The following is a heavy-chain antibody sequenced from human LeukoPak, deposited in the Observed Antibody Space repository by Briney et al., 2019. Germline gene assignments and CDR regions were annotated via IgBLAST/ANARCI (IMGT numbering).Heavy chain of an antibody. Sequence: GGSLRLSYAASGFTFSSYGMHWVRQAPGKGLEWVAVISYDGSNKFYADSVKGRFTISRDNSKNTLYLQMNSLRAEDTAVYYCVKESGYFDYWGQGTLVTVSS. J-gene: IGHJ4*02. CDR3: VKESGYFDY. CDR2: ISYDGSNK. CDR1: GFTFSSYG. V-gene: IGHV3-30*18.